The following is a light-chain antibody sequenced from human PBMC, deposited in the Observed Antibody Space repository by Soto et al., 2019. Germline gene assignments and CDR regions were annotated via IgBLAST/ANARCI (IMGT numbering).Light chain of an antibody. CDR2: AAS. CDR1: QSITSF. J-gene: IGKJ5*01. V-gene: IGKV1-39*01. CDR3: QQSYSTPPIT. Sequence: DIQMTQSPSSLSASVGDRVTITCRASQSITSFLNWYQHKPGNAPKLLIYAASNLQSGVPSRFSGSGSGTDFTLTISSLQPEDFATYYCQQSYSTPPITFGPGTRLEIK.